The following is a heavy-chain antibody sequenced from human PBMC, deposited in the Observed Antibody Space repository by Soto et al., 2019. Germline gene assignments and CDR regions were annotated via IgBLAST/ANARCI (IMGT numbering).Heavy chain of an antibody. V-gene: IGHV3-7*05. Sequence: EVQLVESGGGLVQPGGSLRLSCVASGFSLSNDWMAWVRQAPGKGLEWVANIKYDGSEKYHVDSVKGRFTISRDNARNSLFLQMYSLRVEDTAVYYCARVRTVNYYGMDVWGQGTTLTVSS. J-gene: IGHJ6*02. CDR2: IKYDGSEK. CDR3: ARVRTVNYYGMDV. CDR1: GFSLSNDW.